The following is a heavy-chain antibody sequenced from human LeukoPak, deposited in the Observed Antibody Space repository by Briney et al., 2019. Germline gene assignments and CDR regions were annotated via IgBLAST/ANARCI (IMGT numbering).Heavy chain of an antibody. J-gene: IGHJ3*02. CDR1: GYSFTSYW. CDR3: ARRTIAAAGTGGHAFDI. Sequence: GESLKISCKGSGYSFTSYWIGWVRQMPGKGLEWMGIIYPGDSDTRYSPSFQGQVTISADKSISTAYLQWSSLKASDTAMYYCARRTIAAAGTGGHAFDIWGQGTMVTVSS. CDR2: IYPGDSDT. D-gene: IGHD6-13*01. V-gene: IGHV5-51*01.